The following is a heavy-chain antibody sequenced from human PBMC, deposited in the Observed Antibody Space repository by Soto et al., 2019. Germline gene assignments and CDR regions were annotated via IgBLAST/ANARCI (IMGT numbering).Heavy chain of an antibody. CDR3: AKNWNWGSLVH. J-gene: IGHJ4*02. Sequence: QVHLQESGPGLVKPSETLSLTCTVSGDSIGTDYWSWIRQSPGKGLEWIGFIYYGGSTNYNPSLKSRVTISVDTPKNQISLKLSSVTAADTAVYYRAKNWNWGSLVHWGQGTLVTVSS. CDR1: GDSIGTDY. D-gene: IGHD7-27*01. CDR2: IYYGGST. V-gene: IGHV4-59*08.